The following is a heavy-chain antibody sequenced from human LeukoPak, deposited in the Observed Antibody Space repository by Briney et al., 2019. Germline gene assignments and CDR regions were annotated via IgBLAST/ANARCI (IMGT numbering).Heavy chain of an antibody. Sequence: SETLSLTCTVFGGSISHYYWSWIRQSAGRGLEWIGRMYVSGNTNYNPSLKSRVTLSLETSKNQFSLRLNSVTAADTAVYYCARDTAGGSYYNAFDLWGRGTLVVVSS. J-gene: IGHJ4*02. CDR1: GGSISHYY. CDR2: MYVSGNT. D-gene: IGHD1-26*01. V-gene: IGHV4-4*07. CDR3: ARDTAGGSYYNAFDL.